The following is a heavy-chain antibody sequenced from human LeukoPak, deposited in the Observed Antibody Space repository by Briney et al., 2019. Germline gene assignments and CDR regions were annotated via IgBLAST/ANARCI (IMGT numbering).Heavy chain of an antibody. Sequence: SETLSLTCTVSGGSISSYYWSWIRQPPGKGLEWIGYIYYSGSTNYNPSLKSRVTISVDTSKNQFSLKLSSVTAADTAVYYCARSGVVAATYGMDVWGQGTTVTVSS. CDR1: GGSISSYY. J-gene: IGHJ6*02. CDR2: IYYSGST. CDR3: ARSGVVAATYGMDV. D-gene: IGHD2-15*01. V-gene: IGHV4-59*01.